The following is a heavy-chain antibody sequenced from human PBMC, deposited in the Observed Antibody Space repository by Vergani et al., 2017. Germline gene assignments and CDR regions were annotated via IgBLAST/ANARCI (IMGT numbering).Heavy chain of an antibody. CDR2: IYYSGST. Sequence: QVQLQESGPGLVKPSEPLSLTCTVSGGSISSYYWSWIRQPPGKGLEWIGYIYYSGSTNYNPSLKSRVTISVDTSKNQFSLKLSSVTAADTAVYYCASRWAGVWGLDAFDIWGQGTMVTGSS. CDR3: ASRWAGVWGLDAFDI. J-gene: IGHJ3*02. CDR1: GGSISSYY. V-gene: IGHV4-59*01. D-gene: IGHD3-16*01.